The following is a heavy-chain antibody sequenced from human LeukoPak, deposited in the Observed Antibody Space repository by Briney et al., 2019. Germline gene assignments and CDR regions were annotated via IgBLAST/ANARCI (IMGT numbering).Heavy chain of an antibody. Sequence: PGASVKVPCKASGYTFTSYGISWVRQAPGQGLEWMGWISAYNGNTNYAQKLQGRVTMTTDTSTSTAYMELRSLRSDDTAVYYCARDPGTRDYGDYYFDYWGQGTLVTVSS. V-gene: IGHV1-18*01. J-gene: IGHJ4*02. CDR1: GYTFTSYG. CDR3: ARDPGTRDYGDYYFDY. CDR2: ISAYNGNT. D-gene: IGHD4-17*01.